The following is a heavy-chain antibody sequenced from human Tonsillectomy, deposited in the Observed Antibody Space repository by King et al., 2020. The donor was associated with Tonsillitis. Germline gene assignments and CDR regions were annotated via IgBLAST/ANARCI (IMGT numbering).Heavy chain of an antibody. CDR1: GYRFSSYW. CDR2: IYPGDSDT. D-gene: IGHD1-26*01. CDR3: ARRGGTYSDPFDI. J-gene: IGHJ3*02. V-gene: IGHV5-51*03. Sequence: DVQLVQSGAEVKEPGESQRISCKGSGYRFSSYWIGWVRQMPGKGLEWMGIIYPGDSDTRYSPSFQGQVTISADKAIATASLQWRSLKASDTAIYYCARRGGTYSDPFDIWGQGKMVIVSS.